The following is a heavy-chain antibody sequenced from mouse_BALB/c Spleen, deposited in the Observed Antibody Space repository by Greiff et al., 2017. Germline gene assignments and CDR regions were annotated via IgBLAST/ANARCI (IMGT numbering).Heavy chain of an antibody. CDR3: AFYYYGSSYDAMDY. J-gene: IGHJ4*01. Sequence: VQLQQPGAELVKPGASVKLSCTASGFNIKDTYMHWVKQRPEQGLEWIGRIDPANGNTKYDPTFQGKATITADTSSNTAYLQLSSLTSEDTAVYYCAFYYYGSSYDAMDYWGQGTSVTVSS. D-gene: IGHD1-1*01. CDR2: IDPANGNT. V-gene: IGHV14-3*02. CDR1: GFNIKDTY.